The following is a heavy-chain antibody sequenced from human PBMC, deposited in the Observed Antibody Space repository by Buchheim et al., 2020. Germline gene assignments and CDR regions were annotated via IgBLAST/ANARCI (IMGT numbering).Heavy chain of an antibody. Sequence: QVQLQESGPGLVKPSETLSLTCAVYGGSFSGYYWSWIRQPPGKGLEWIGEINHSGSTNYNPSLKSRVTISVDTSKNQFSLKLSSVTAADTAVYYCARGLGYCSGGSCYSYYFDYWGQGTL. J-gene: IGHJ4*02. CDR3: ARGLGYCSGGSCYSYYFDY. CDR2: INHSGST. CDR1: GGSFSGYY. V-gene: IGHV4-34*01. D-gene: IGHD2-15*01.